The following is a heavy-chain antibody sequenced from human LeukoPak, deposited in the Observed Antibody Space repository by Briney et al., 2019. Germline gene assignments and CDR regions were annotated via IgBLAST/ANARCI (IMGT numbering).Heavy chain of an antibody. Sequence: SQTLSLTCAVSGGSISSGGYSWSWIRQPPGKGLEWIGYIYYSGSTYYNPSLKSRVTISVDTSKNQFSLKLSSVTAADTAVYYCARGGFSIFDYWGQGTLVTVSS. V-gene: IGHV4-30-4*07. CDR3: ARGGFSIFDY. CDR2: IYYSGST. J-gene: IGHJ4*02. D-gene: IGHD5-24*01. CDR1: GGSISSGGYS.